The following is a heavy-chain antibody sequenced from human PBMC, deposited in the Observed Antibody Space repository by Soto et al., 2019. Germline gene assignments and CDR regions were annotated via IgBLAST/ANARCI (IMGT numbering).Heavy chain of an antibody. Sequence: PSETLSLTCLVSGFPISSPYSWGWIRQPPGKGLEWIGSISHTGTTSYSPSLTSRVSISVDTSKNQVSLKLTSVTAADTAVYFCARVTMVIRDSDHFGVDVWGHGATLTVYS. CDR2: ISHTGTT. D-gene: IGHD4-17*01. CDR1: GFPISSPYS. CDR3: ARVTMVIRDSDHFGVDV. J-gene: IGHJ6*02. V-gene: IGHV4-38-2*02.